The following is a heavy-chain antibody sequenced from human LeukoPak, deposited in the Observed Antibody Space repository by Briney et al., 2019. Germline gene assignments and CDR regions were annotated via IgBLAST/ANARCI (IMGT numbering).Heavy chain of an antibody. CDR2: INPNSGGT. V-gene: IGHV1-2*02. J-gene: IGHJ6*03. CDR3: ARDGPRRTSMDV. Sequence: ASVKVSCKASGGTFSSYAISWVRQAPGQGLEWVGWINPNSGGTNYAQKFQGRVTMTRDTSISTAYMELSRLRSDDTAVYYCARDGPRRTSMDVWGKGTTVTISS. CDR1: GGTFSSYA. D-gene: IGHD2-2*01.